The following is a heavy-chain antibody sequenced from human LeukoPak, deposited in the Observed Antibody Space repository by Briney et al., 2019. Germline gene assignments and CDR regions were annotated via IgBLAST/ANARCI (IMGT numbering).Heavy chain of an antibody. CDR3: AKDMGRYYDYVWGSYPNYYYYGMDV. V-gene: IGHV3-43*01. J-gene: IGHJ6*02. D-gene: IGHD3-16*02. Sequence: GGSLRLSCAASGFTFDDYTMHWVRQAPGKGLEWVSLTSRDGGSTYYADSVKGRFTISRDNSKNSLYLQMNSLRTEDTALYYCAKDMGRYYDYVWGSYPNYYYYGMDVWGQGTMVTVSS. CDR2: TSRDGGST. CDR1: GFTFDDYT.